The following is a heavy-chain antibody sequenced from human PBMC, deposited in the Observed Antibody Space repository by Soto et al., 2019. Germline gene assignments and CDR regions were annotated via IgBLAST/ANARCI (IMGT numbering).Heavy chain of an antibody. CDR2: INPKSAAT. Sequence: QVQLVQSGAEVKKSGASVKVSCKASGYSVSDYFIQWVRQAPGQGLEWVAWINPKSAATNYAKKFQGRVSLTWDTSFSTAYMELTRLRPDDTAVYYCARIKWGLDYYNGMDVWGHRTTVIVSS. V-gene: IGHV1-2*02. J-gene: IGHJ6*02. CDR3: ARIKWGLDYYNGMDV. D-gene: IGHD1-26*01. CDR1: GYSVSDYF.